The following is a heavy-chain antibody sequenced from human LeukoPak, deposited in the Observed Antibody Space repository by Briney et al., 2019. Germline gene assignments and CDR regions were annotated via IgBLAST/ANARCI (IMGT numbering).Heavy chain of an antibody. CDR2: IRSKAYGGTT. Sequence: GGSLRLSCTASGFTFGDYAMSWVRQAPGKGLEWVGFIRSKAYGGTTEYAASVKGRFTISRDDSKSIAYLQMNSLKTEDTAVYYCTREGRGNYYDSSGYSSDYWGQGTLVTVSS. CDR3: TREGRGNYYDSSGYSSDY. CDR1: GFTFGDYA. D-gene: IGHD3-22*01. V-gene: IGHV3-49*04. J-gene: IGHJ4*02.